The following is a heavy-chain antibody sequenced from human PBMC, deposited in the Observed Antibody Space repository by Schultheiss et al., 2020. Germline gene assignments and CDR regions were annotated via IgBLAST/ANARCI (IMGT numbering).Heavy chain of an antibody. CDR1: GFTFNVYS. J-gene: IGHJ4*02. CDR3: ARENRDGYNPRAFDY. D-gene: IGHD5-24*01. Sequence: GESLKISCAASGFTFNVYSMSWVRQAPGKGLEWVSVIYSGGSTYYADSVKGRFTISRDNSKNTLYLQMNSLRAEDTAVYYCARENRDGYNPRAFDYWGQGTLVTVSS. CDR2: IYSGGST. V-gene: IGHV3-66*01.